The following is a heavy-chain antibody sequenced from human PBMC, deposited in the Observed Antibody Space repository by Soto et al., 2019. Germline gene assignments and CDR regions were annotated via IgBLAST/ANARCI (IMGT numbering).Heavy chain of an antibody. Sequence: EVQLLESGGGLVQPGGSLRLSCAASGFTFTDYAMSWVRQAPGKGLEWVSGISGRDGSTSYADSVRGRFTISRDNSKNTVYLQMHSVRADDTAVYYCAHAVYDSRSYNLVPASWGQGTLVIVSS. CDR1: GFTFTDYA. D-gene: IGHD3-22*01. J-gene: IGHJ5*02. V-gene: IGHV3-23*01. CDR3: AHAVYDSRSYNLVPAS. CDR2: ISGRDGST.